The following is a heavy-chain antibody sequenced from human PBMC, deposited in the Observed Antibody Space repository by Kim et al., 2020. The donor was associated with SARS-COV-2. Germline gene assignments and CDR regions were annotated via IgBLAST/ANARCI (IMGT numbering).Heavy chain of an antibody. D-gene: IGHD6-13*01. CDR1: GYTFTRYA. CDR2: INAGNGNT. V-gene: IGHV1-3*01. CDR3: ARDGFAGNPERWLDP. J-gene: IGHJ5*02. Sequence: ASVKVSCKASGYTFTRYAMHWVRQAPGQRLEWMGWINAGNGNTKYSQRFQDRVTFTRDTSASTAYMELSSLTSEDTTVYYCARDGFAGNPERWLDPWGQGTLVTVSS.